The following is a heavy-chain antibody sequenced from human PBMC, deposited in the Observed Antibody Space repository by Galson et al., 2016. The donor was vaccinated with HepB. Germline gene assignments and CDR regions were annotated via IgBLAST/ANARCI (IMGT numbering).Heavy chain of an antibody. CDR3: ARGSLWYDY. D-gene: IGHD6-13*01. Sequence: SETLSLTCDVSGGSISGNYWWGWVRQSPEKGFEWIGEIYETGTANYNPPFTRRATISVDKSKNQFSLKLSSVTAADTAVYYCARGSLWYDYWGQGTLVTVSS. J-gene: IGHJ4*02. V-gene: IGHV4-4*02. CDR2: IYETGTA. CDR1: GGSISGNYW.